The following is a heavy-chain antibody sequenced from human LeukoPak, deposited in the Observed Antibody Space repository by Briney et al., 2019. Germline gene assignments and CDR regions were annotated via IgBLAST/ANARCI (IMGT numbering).Heavy chain of an antibody. CDR2: INPSGGST. D-gene: IGHD3-3*01. CDR1: GYTFTSYY. V-gene: IGHV1-46*01. CDR3: AKRPNYDFWSGYYVDY. Sequence: ASVMVSCKASGYTFTSYYMHWVRQAPGQGLEWMGIINPSGGSTSYAQKFQGRVTMTRDTSTSTVYMELSSLRAEDTAVYYCAKRPNYDFWSGYYVDYWGQGTLVTVSS. J-gene: IGHJ4*02.